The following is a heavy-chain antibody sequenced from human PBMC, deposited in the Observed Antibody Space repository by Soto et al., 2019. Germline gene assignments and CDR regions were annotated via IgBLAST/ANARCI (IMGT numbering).Heavy chain of an antibody. CDR2: IYPGDSDT. CDR3: ARQLARPYYYYGMDV. J-gene: IGHJ6*02. D-gene: IGHD6-6*01. Sequence: GESLKISCKGSGYSFTSYWIGWVRQMPGKGLEWMGIIYPGDSDTRYSPSFQGQVTISADKSISTAYLQWSSLKASDTAMYYCARQLARPYYYYGMDVWGQGTTVTVSS. V-gene: IGHV5-51*01. CDR1: GYSFTSYW.